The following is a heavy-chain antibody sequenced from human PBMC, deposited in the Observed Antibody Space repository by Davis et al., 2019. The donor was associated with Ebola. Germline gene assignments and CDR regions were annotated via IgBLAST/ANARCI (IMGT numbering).Heavy chain of an antibody. J-gene: IGHJ2*01. CDR3: AREMYYYDSSGYNRHWYFDL. D-gene: IGHD3-22*01. CDR2: IYYRGST. Sequence: PSETLSLTCTVSGDSVSSGSYYWSWIRQPPGKGLEWMGYIYYRGSTNYNPSLKSRVTISVDTSKNQCSLKLSSVTTADTAVYYCAREMYYYDSSGYNRHWYFDLWGRGTLVTVSS. V-gene: IGHV4-61*01. CDR1: GDSVSSGSYY.